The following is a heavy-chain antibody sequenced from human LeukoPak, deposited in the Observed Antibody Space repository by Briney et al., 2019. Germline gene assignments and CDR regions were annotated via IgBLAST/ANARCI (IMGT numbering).Heavy chain of an antibody. CDR2: ISWDGGST. D-gene: IGHD3-3*02. CDR3: AKEEALALGAFDI. CDR1: GFTFDGYA. V-gene: IGHV3-43D*03. J-gene: IGHJ3*02. Sequence: GGSLRLSCAASGFTFDGYAMHWVRQAPGKGLEWVSLISWDGGSTYYADSVKGRFTISRDNSKNSLYLQMNSLRAEDTALYYCAKEEALALGAFDIWGQGTMVTVSS.